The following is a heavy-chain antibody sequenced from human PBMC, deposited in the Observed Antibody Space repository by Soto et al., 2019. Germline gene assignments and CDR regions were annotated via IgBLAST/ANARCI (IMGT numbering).Heavy chain of an antibody. CDR1: GYTFTGYY. V-gene: IGHV1-2*04. Sequence: ASVKVSCKASGYTFTGYYMHWVRQAPGQGLEWMGWINPNSGGTNYAQKFQGWVTMTRDTSISTAYMELSRLRSDDTAVYYCAREIFGRKGYYYYGLDVWGQGTTVTVSS. CDR2: INPNSGGT. CDR3: AREIFGRKGYYYYGLDV. J-gene: IGHJ6*02. D-gene: IGHD3-3*01.